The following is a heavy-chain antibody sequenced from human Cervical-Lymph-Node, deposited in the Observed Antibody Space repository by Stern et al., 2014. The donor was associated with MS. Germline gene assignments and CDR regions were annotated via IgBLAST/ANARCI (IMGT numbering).Heavy chain of an antibody. Sequence: QVQLQESGPGLVKPSQTLSLTCTVSGDSMSSRSYYWSWIRQLPGKGLEWIGYIYYGGSTDYNPSLKSRVTISVDTSKNQFSLKLSSVTAADTAVYYCAREMYSSYYYGMDVWGQGTTVTVSS. J-gene: IGHJ6*02. CDR3: AREMYSSYYYGMDV. CDR1: GDSMSSRSYY. CDR2: IYYGGST. D-gene: IGHD6-13*01. V-gene: IGHV4-31*03.